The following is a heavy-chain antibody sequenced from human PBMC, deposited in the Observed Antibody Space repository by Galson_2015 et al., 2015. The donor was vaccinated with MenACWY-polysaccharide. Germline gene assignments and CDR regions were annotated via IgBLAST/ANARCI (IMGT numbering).Heavy chain of an antibody. CDR1: GYTFTTYG. Sequence: SVKVSCKASGYTFTTYGISWVRQAPGQGLEWMGWISGYDGHKNYAQKLQDRVTMTTDTSTSTAYMELRSLRSDDTAVYYCARDEYSSSFHYFDYWGQGTLVTVSS. D-gene: IGHD6-6*01. CDR2: ISGYDGHK. V-gene: IGHV1-18*01. CDR3: ARDEYSSSFHYFDY. J-gene: IGHJ4*02.